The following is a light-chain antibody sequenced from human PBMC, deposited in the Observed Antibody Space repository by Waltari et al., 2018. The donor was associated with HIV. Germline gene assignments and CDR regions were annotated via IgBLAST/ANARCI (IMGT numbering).Light chain of an antibody. CDR3: AAWDDSLSGLVV. CDR1: SSNIGSNT. V-gene: IGLV1-44*01. CDR2: SNN. Sequence: QSVLTQPPSASGTPGQRVTISCSGSSSNIGSNTVNWYQQLPGTAPRLLSYSNNQRPSGVPDRFSGYKSGTSASLAISGLQSEDEADYYCAAWDDSLSGLVVFGGGTKLTVL. J-gene: IGLJ2*01.